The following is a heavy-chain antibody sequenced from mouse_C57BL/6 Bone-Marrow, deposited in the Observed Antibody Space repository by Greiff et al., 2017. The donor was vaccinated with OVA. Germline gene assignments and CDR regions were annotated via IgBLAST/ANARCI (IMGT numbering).Heavy chain of an antibody. CDR3: NTYRY. CDR1: GFNIKDDY. V-gene: IGHV14-4*01. Sequence: VQLQQSGAELVRPGASVKLSCTASGFNIKDDYMHWVKERPEQGLEWIGWIDPENGDTEYASKFQGKATITADTSSKTVYLHLGSLTTADSAVYYCNTYRYWGQGTTLTVSS. J-gene: IGHJ2*01. CDR2: IDPENGDT.